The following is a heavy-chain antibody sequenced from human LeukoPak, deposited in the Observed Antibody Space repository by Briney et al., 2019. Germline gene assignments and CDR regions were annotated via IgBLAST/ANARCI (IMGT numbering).Heavy chain of an antibody. J-gene: IGHJ5*02. D-gene: IGHD3-16*01. V-gene: IGHV1-46*01. CDR1: GYTFTRYY. CDR3: ARDALSYDYSWGSYGHLGIDP. Sequence: ASVTVSCKASGYTFTRYYMHWVGQAPGQGGEGMGIINPSGGTTDYAQKFHGRITVTRDTSTSTVYMQLTRLTSEDTAVYYCARDALSYDYSWGSYGHLGIDPWGQGTLVTVSS. CDR2: INPSGGTT.